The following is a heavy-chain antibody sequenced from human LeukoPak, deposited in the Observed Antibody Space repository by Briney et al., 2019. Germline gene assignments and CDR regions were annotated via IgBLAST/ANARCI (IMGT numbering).Heavy chain of an antibody. Sequence: SQTLSLTCTVSGGSISSGSYYWSWIRQPAGKGLEWIERIYTSGSTNYNPSLKSRVTISVDTSKNQFSLKLSSVTAADTAVYYCARDVSSNYDWFDPWGQGPLVTVSS. CDR2: IYTSGST. J-gene: IGHJ5*02. CDR1: GGSISSGSYY. CDR3: ARDVSSNYDWFDP. D-gene: IGHD4-11*01. V-gene: IGHV4-61*02.